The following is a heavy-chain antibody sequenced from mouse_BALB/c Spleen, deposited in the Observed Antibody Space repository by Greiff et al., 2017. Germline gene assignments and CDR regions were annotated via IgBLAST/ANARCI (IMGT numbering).Heavy chain of an antibody. CDR1: GYTFTSYW. Sequence: QVQLKQSGAELAKPGASVKMSCKASGYTFTSYWMHWVKQRPGQGLEWIGYINPSTGYTEYNQKFKDKATLTADKSSSTAYMQLSSLTSEDSAVYYCASSFNWDGFAYWGQGTLVTVSA. V-gene: IGHV1-7*01. D-gene: IGHD4-1*01. J-gene: IGHJ3*01. CDR2: INPSTGYT. CDR3: ASSFNWDGFAY.